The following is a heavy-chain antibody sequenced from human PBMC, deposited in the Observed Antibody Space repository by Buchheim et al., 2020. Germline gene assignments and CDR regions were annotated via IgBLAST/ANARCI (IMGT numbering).Heavy chain of an antibody. D-gene: IGHD1-7*01. CDR2: INTARGDT. CDR1: GYSFTSHY. CDR3: ARGTGTSWFDR. Sequence: QVRLVQSGAEVRDPGASVKVSCKASGYSFTSHYMHWVRQAPGQSLEWMGWINTARGDTKTSQRLQGRVTMSRDTFAATAYMELTGLKFEDTAVYYCARGTGTSWFDRWGQGTL. J-gene: IGHJ5*02. V-gene: IGHV1-3*04.